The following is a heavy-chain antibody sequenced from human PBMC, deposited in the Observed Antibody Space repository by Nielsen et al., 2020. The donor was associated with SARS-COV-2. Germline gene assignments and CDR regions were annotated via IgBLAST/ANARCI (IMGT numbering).Heavy chain of an antibody. V-gene: IGHV1-46*01. Sequence: ASVKVSCKASGYTFTSYYMHWVRQAPGHGLEWMGIINPSGGSTSYAQKFQGRVTMTRDTSTSTVYMELSSLRSEDTAVYYCARPHAGSYSPYYFDYWGQGTLVTVSS. CDR1: GYTFTSYY. J-gene: IGHJ4*02. D-gene: IGHD1-26*01. CDR3: ARPHAGSYSPYYFDY. CDR2: INPSGGST.